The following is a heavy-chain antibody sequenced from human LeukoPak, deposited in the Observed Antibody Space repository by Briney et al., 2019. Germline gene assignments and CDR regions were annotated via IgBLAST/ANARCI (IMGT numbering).Heavy chain of an antibody. CDR3: ARALYYYDSSGYENWFDP. Sequence: SETLSLTCTVSGGSISSYYWSWIRQPPGKGLEWIGYIYYSGSTNYNPSLKSRVTISVDTSKNQFSLKLSSVTAADTAVYYCARALYYYDSSGYENWFDPWGQGTLVTASS. CDR1: GGSISSYY. V-gene: IGHV4-59*01. D-gene: IGHD3-22*01. CDR2: IYYSGST. J-gene: IGHJ5*02.